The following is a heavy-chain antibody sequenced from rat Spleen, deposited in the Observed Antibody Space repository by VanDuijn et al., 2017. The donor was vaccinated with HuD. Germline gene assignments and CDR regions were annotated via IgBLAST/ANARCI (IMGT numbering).Heavy chain of an antibody. V-gene: IGHV5-19*01. CDR2: IGPRADVT. CDR1: GFTFSNFG. Sequence: EVQLVESGGGLVLPGRSLKLSCEASGFTFSNFGMHWIRQTPTKGLEWVASIGPRADVTYYRDSVKGRFTISKDNAKSTLSLQMNSLRSEDTATYYCARLTGGHFDYWGQGVMGTVSS. J-gene: IGHJ2*01. CDR3: ARLTGGHFDY. D-gene: IGHD5-1*01.